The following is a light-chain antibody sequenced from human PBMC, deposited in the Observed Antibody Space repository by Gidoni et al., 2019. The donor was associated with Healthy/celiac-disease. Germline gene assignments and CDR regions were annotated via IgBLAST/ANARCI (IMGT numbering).Light chain of an antibody. CDR3: QQYGSSPQT. J-gene: IGKJ2*01. Sequence: EIELTKSPGTLSLSPGERATLSCRASQSVSSSYLAWYQQKPGQAPRLLIYGASSRATGIPDRFSGSGSGTDFTLTISRLEPEDFAVYYCQQYGSSPQTFGQGTKLEIK. V-gene: IGKV3-20*01. CDR1: QSVSSSY. CDR2: GAS.